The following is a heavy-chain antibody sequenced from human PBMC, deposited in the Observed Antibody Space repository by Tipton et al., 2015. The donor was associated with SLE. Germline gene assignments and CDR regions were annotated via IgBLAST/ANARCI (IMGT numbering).Heavy chain of an antibody. CDR2: INHSGTT. CDR3: ARGYRLLASRPRNYMDV. D-gene: IGHD3-3*02. J-gene: IGHJ6*03. Sequence: GLVKPSETLSLTCAVYGGSFSGYYWNWIRQSPGKGLEWIGEINHSGTTNYNPSLKSRLTLSVDTSKSQFSLKLSSVTAADTAVYYCARGYRLLASRPRNYMDVWGKGTTVTISS. CDR1: GGSFSGYY. V-gene: IGHV4-34*01.